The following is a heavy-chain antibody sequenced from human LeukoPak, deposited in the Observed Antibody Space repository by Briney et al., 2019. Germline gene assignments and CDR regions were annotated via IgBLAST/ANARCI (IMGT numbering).Heavy chain of an antibody. V-gene: IGHV4-59*01. D-gene: IGHD2-21*02. CDR2: IYYSGST. Sequence: SETLSLTCTVSGGSISSYYWSWIRQPPGKGLEWIGYIYYSGSTNYNPSLKSRVTISADTSKNQFSLKLSSVTAADTAVYYCARGRPIVVVTAIPRLLSDAFDIWGQGTMVTVSS. CDR1: GGSISSYY. J-gene: IGHJ3*02. CDR3: ARGRPIVVVTAIPRLLSDAFDI.